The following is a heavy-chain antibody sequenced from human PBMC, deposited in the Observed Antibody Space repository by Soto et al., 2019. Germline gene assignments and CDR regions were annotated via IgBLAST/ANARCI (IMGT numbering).Heavy chain of an antibody. CDR3: GKDSGGWLRYCFDH. Sequence: PGGSLRLSCTVTGLIFDDFAMHWVRQAPGKGLEWVSGISWNSAGVVYADSVKGRFTISRDNAEDSLYLHMNSLRPDDTAFYFCGKDSGGWLRYCFDHWGQGALVTVSS. D-gene: IGHD2-15*01. CDR1: GLIFDDFA. J-gene: IGHJ5*02. CDR2: ISWNSAGV. V-gene: IGHV3-9*01.